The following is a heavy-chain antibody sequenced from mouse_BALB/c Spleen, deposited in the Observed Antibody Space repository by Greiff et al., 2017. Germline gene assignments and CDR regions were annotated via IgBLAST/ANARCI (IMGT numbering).Heavy chain of an antibody. CDR1: GFSLTSYG. CDR3: ARVLYYAMDY. Sequence: VQVVESGPGLVAPSQSLSITCTVSGFSLTSYGVHWVRQPPGKGLEWLGVIWAGGSTNYNSALMSRLSISKDNSKSQVFLKMNSLQTDDTAMYYCARVLYYAMDYWGQGTSVTVSS. CDR2: IWAGGST. V-gene: IGHV2-9*02. J-gene: IGHJ4*01.